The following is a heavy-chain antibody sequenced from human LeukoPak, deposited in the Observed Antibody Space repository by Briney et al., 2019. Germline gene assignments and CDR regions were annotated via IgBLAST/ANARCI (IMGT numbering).Heavy chain of an antibody. D-gene: IGHD3-3*01. CDR1: GFTFSTYW. J-gene: IGHJ5*02. CDR2: IDQQGSEE. CDR3: AREMGDLEWLYTTPTFDP. Sequence: PGGSLRLSCVGSGFTFSTYWMNWARQAPGKGLEWVANIDQQGSEEYYVDSVKGRFTISRDNAKNSLYLQMNSLRAEDTAVYYCAREMGDLEWLYTTPTFDPWGQGTLVTVSS. V-gene: IGHV3-7*01.